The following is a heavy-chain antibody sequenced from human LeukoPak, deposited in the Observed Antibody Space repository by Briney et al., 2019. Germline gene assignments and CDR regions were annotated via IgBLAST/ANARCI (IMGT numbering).Heavy chain of an antibody. CDR2: IYYSGST. J-gene: IGHJ4*02. CDR3: AREDADEYSISWAFDY. D-gene: IGHD3-3*02. Sequence: SETLSLTCTVSGGSISSYYWSWIRQPPGKGLEWIGYIYYSGSTNYNPSLKSRVTISVDTSKNQFSLKLTSVTAADTAVYFCAREDADEYSISWAFDYWGQGTLVIVSS. V-gene: IGHV4-59*12. CDR1: GGSISSYY.